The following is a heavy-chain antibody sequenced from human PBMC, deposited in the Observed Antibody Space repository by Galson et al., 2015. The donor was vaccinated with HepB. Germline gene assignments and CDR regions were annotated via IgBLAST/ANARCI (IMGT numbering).Heavy chain of an antibody. J-gene: IGHJ4*02. V-gene: IGHV3-48*01. CDR3: ARAPGNSGWYVVDY. Sequence: SLRLSCAASGFTFSSYSMNWVRQAPGKGLEWVSYISSSSSTIYYADSVKGRFTISRDNAKNSLYLQMNSLRAEDTAVYYCARAPGNSGWYVVDYWGQGTLVTVSS. D-gene: IGHD6-19*01. CDR2: ISSSSSTI. CDR1: GFTFSSYS.